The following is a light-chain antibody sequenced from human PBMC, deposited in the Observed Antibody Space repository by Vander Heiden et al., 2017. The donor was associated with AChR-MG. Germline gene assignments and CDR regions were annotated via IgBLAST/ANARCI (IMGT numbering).Light chain of an antibody. Sequence: SFDLTQPPSMSVSPGQTASITCSGDKLGDKYACWYQQKPGQSPVLVSYQDTKRPSGIPERFSGSNSGNTVTLTISGTQAMDEADYYCQAWDSGTSVFGGGTKLTVL. CDR1: KLGDKY. CDR2: QDT. CDR3: QAWDSGTSV. J-gene: IGLJ2*01. V-gene: IGLV3-1*01.